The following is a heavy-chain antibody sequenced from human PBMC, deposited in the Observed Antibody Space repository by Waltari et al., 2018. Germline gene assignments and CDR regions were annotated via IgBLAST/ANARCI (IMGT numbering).Heavy chain of an antibody. D-gene: IGHD3-3*01. CDR3: AREALYDFWSGYPDY. J-gene: IGHJ4*02. CDR2: INQDGSEK. CDR1: VFSFINSA. Sequence: EVQLVESGGGLVQPGGSLRLSCATSVFSFINSALNWVRQAPGKGLEWVAYINQDGSEKYYVDSVKGRFTISRDNAKNSLYLQMNSLRAEDTAVYYCAREALYDFWSGYPDYWGQGTLVTVSS. V-gene: IGHV3-7*01.